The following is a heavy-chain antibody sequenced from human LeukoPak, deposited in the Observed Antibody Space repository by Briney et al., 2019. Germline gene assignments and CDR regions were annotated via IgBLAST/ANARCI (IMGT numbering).Heavy chain of an antibody. CDR3: ARDRSISAAGDTY. CDR2: VNHDGSST. CDR1: GFTFSDYW. D-gene: IGHD6-13*01. V-gene: IGHV3-74*01. Sequence: GGSLRLSCAASGFTFSDYWMHWVRQAPGKGLVWVSRVNHDGSSTSYADSVKGRFTISRDNAKNTLSLRMNSLRAEDTAVYYCARDRSISAAGDTYWGQGTLVTVSS. J-gene: IGHJ4*02.